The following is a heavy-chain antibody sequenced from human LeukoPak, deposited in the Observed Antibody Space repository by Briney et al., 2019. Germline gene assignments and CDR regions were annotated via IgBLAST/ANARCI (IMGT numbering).Heavy chain of an antibody. Sequence: ASVKVSCKASGYTFTNNYLHWVRQAPGQGLEWMGMIYPRDGSTSYAQNFQGRVTVTGDTSTTTVHMELRGLRSEDTAVYYCARDQEGFDYWGQGTVVIVSS. CDR1: GYTFTNNY. J-gene: IGHJ4*02. CDR3: ARDQEGFDY. V-gene: IGHV1-46*01. CDR2: IYPRDGST.